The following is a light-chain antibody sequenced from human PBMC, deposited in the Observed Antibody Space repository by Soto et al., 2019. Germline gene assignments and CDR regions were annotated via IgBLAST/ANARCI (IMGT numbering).Light chain of an antibody. CDR2: WAS. CDR3: QQYYSTPPT. J-gene: IGKJ2*01. V-gene: IGKV4-1*01. Sequence: DIVMTQSPDSLTVSLGERATINCKSSQSVLYSSNNKNYVAWYQQKPGQPPKLLISWASARESGVPDRFSGSGSGTDFTLTISSLQAEDVAVYYCQQYYSTPPTFGQGTKLEIK. CDR1: QSVLYSSNNKNY.